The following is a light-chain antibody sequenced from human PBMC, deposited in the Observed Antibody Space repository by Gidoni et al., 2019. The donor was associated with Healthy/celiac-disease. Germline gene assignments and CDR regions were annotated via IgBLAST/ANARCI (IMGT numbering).Light chain of an antibody. V-gene: IGLV1-47*02. J-gene: IGLJ3*02. CDR2: SNN. CDR3: AAWDDSLSGPV. CDR1: SSNIGSNY. Sequence: QSVLPQPPSASGPPRPRVTISCSGSSSNIGSNYGYWYQQLPGTAPKLLIYSNNQRPSGVPDRFSGSKSGTSASLAISGLRSEDEADYYCAAWDDSLSGPVFGGGTKLTVL.